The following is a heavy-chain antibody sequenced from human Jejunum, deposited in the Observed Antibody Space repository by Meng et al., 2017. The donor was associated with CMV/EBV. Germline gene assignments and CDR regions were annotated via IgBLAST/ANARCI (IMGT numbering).Heavy chain of an antibody. J-gene: IGHJ4*02. CDR1: GLTFSTYG. CDR3: ARDLPGDDDYVFDH. V-gene: IGHV3-74*01. CDR2: INREGTST. D-gene: IGHD4-17*01. Sequence: GLTFSTYGMHWVRQVPGKGLVWISRINREGTSTSYADSVKGRFTISRDNAKNSLYLQMHSLRPEDTAVYYCARDLPGDDDYVFDHWGQGSLVTVSS.